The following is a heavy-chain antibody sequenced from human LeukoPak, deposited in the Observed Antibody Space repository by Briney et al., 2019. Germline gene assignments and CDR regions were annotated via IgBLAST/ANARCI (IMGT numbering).Heavy chain of an antibody. Sequence: SETLSLTCTVSGGSISSYYWSWIRQPAGEGLEWIGRIYTSGSTNYNPSLKSRVTMSVDTSKNQFSLKLSSVTAADTAVYYCARDLFCGGDCYSYNWFDPWGQGTLVTVSS. D-gene: IGHD2-21*02. CDR2: IYTSGST. CDR3: ARDLFCGGDCYSYNWFDP. V-gene: IGHV4-4*07. J-gene: IGHJ5*02. CDR1: GGSISSYY.